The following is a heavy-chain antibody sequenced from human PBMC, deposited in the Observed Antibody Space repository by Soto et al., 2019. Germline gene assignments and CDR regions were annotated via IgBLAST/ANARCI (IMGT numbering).Heavy chain of an antibody. CDR3: ASPYSRENIYYFDY. J-gene: IGHJ4*02. V-gene: IGHV3-30-3*01. D-gene: IGHD6-13*01. CDR1: GFTFSTYA. CDR2: ISSYGSNK. Sequence: QVQLVESGGGVVQPGRSLRLSCVASGFTFSTYAMHWVRQAPGKGLEWVAVISSYGSNKHYAESMKGRFTIYRDNSRNTLYLQMNSLRAEDTAVYYCASPYSRENIYYFDYWGQGTLVTVSS.